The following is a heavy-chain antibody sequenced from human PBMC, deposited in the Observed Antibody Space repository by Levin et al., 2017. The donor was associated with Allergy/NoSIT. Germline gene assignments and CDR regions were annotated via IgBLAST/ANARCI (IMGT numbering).Heavy chain of an antibody. D-gene: IGHD1-26*01. Sequence: SCAASGFTFSSYAMHWVRQAPGKGLEWVAVISYDGSNKYYADSVKGRFTISRDNSKNTLYLQMNSLRAEDTAVYYCARDATSGSYFNYYYYYGMDVWGQGTTVTVSS. V-gene: IGHV3-30*04. J-gene: IGHJ6*02. CDR2: ISYDGSNK. CDR1: GFTFSSYA. CDR3: ARDATSGSYFNYYYYYGMDV.